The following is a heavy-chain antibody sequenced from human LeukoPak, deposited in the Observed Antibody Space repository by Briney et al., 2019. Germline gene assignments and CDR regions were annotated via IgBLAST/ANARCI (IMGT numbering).Heavy chain of an antibody. Sequence: EGSLRLSCAASGFTVSSNYMSWVRQAPGKGLEWVSIIYSGGNTYYADSVKGRFTISRDNSKNTLYLQMNSLRAEDTAVYYCARERTRGCNGDICLDGFDIWGRGTKVTVSS. CDR2: IYSGGNT. CDR3: ARERTRGCNGDICLDGFDI. D-gene: IGHD2-15*01. CDR1: GFTVSSNY. J-gene: IGHJ3*02. V-gene: IGHV3-53*01.